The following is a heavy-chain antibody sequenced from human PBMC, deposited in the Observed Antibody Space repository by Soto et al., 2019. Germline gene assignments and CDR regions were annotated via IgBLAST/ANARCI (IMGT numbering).Heavy chain of an antibody. Sequence: PSETLSLTCAVYGGSFSGYYWSWIRQPPGKGLEWIGEINHSGSTNYNPSLKSRVTISVDTSKNQFSLKLSSVTAADTAVYYCARPRRGTMVRGVGDYMDVWGKGTTVTVSS. J-gene: IGHJ6*03. CDR3: ARPRRGTMVRGVGDYMDV. D-gene: IGHD3-10*01. V-gene: IGHV4-34*01. CDR2: INHSGST. CDR1: GGSFSGYY.